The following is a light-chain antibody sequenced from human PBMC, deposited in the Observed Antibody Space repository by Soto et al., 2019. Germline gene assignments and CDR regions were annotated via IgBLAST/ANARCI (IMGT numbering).Light chain of an antibody. J-gene: IGLJ3*02. CDR1: SSNIGSNY. CDR3: AAWDDSLRGWV. Sequence: QPVLTQPPSASGTPGRRVTISCSGSSSNIGSNYVYWYQQLPGTAPKLLIYTNDQRPSGVPDRFSGSKSGTSASLAISGLRSEDEADYYCAAWDDSLRGWVFGGGTKLTVL. V-gene: IGLV1-47*02. CDR2: TND.